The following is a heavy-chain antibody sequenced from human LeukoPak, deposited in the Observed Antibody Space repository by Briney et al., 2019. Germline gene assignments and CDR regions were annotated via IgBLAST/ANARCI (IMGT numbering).Heavy chain of an antibody. D-gene: IGHD6-19*01. CDR1: GITFNNYW. J-gene: IGHJ4*02. CDR3: ARGGFSCGLDY. Sequence: GGSLRLSCAASGITFNNYWLHWVRQAPGKGLVWVSRIDTDGSGTIYADSVKGRFTISRDNAKNTLYLQMTSLRAEDTAVYCCARGGFSCGLDYWGQGILVTVSS. V-gene: IGHV3-74*01. CDR2: IDTDGSGT.